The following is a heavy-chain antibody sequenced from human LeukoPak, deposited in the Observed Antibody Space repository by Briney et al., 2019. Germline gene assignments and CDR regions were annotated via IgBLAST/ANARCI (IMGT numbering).Heavy chain of an antibody. Sequence: SETLSLTCAVYGGSFSGYYWSWIRQPPGKGLEWIGEINHSGSTNHNPSLKSRVTISVDTSKNQFSLKLSSVTAADTAVYYCARRRFLEYDWGQGTLVTVSS. CDR1: GGSFSGYY. J-gene: IGHJ4*02. CDR2: INHSGST. D-gene: IGHD3-3*01. CDR3: ARRRFLEYD. V-gene: IGHV4-34*01.